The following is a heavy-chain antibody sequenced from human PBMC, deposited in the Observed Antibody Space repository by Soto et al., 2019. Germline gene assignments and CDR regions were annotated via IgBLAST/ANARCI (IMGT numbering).Heavy chain of an antibody. J-gene: IGHJ4*02. D-gene: IGHD6-13*01. V-gene: IGHV3-11*06. CDR1: GFTFSDYY. CDR3: ARERGKAAAVHFDY. CDR2: LSSSGRFA. Sequence: PGGSLRLSCAASGFTFSDYYMSWIRQAPGKGLEWVSYLSSSGRFARYADSVKGRFTISRDNAKNTLYLQMNSLRAEDTAVYYCARERGKAAAVHFDYWGQGTLVTVSS.